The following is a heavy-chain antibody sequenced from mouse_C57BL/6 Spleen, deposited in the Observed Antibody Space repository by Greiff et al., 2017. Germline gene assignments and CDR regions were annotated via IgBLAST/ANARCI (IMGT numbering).Heavy chain of an antibody. D-gene: IGHD1-1*01. CDR3: ARYEYYGSSYGYFDY. CDR1: GYTFTSYW. J-gene: IGHJ2*01. Sequence: QVHVKQPGAELVKPGASVKMSCKASGYTFTSYWITWVKQRPGQGLEWIGDIYPGSGSTNYNEKFKSKATLTVDTSSSTAYMQLSSLTSEDSAVYYCARYEYYGSSYGYFDYWGQGTTLTVSS. V-gene: IGHV1-55*01. CDR2: IYPGSGST.